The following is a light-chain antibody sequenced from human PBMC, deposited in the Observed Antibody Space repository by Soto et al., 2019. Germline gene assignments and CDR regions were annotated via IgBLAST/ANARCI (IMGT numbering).Light chain of an antibody. J-gene: IGKJ2*01. CDR3: QQCYSTPYT. CDR2: WAS. Sequence: DIVMTQSPDSLAVSLGERATINCKSSQNILYSPNNKNYLAWYQQKPGQPPKLLIYWASTRESGVPDRFSGSGSETDFTLTISTLHTKDVGVDYCQQCYSTPYTFGQGTKLEIK. V-gene: IGKV4-1*01. CDR1: QNILYSPNNKNY.